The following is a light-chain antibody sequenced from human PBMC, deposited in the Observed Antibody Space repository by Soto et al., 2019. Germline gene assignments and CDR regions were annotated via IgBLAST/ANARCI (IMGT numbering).Light chain of an antibody. J-gene: IGKJ2*01. CDR1: QRLLHSNGNTF. V-gene: IGKV2-28*01. Sequence: EIAMTQSPPSLTVTPGEPASISCRSSQRLLHSNGNTFLDWYLQKPGQSPQLLIYLGSNRASGVPDRVSGSEAGTDFTLKISRVEAEDVGVYYCMQALQTPYTFGQGTKLEIK. CDR3: MQALQTPYT. CDR2: LGS.